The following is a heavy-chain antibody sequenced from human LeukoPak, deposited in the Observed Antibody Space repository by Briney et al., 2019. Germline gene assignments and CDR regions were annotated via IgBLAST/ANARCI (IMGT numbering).Heavy chain of an antibody. Sequence: GGSLRLSCAASGFIFSSYGMHWVRQAPGKGLEWVAVIWYDGSTKYYADSVRGRFTISRDNSRNTLYLQMNSLRAEDTAVYYCAKGPPPGDSYYYMDVWGKGTTVTVSS. CDR2: IWYDGSTK. D-gene: IGHD1-14*01. V-gene: IGHV3-33*06. CDR1: GFIFSSYG. CDR3: AKGPPPGDSYYYMDV. J-gene: IGHJ6*03.